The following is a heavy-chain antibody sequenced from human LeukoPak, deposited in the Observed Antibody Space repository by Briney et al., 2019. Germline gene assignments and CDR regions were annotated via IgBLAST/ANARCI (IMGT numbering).Heavy chain of an antibody. J-gene: IGHJ6*03. CDR2: ISAYNGNT. CDR3: ARGASRRYDFWSGYSPPRLYYYYYMDV. V-gene: IGHV1-18*01. D-gene: IGHD3-3*01. CDR1: GYTFTSYG. Sequence: ASVKVSCKASGYTFTSYGISWGRQAPGQGLEWMGWISAYNGNTNYAQKLQGRVTMTTDTSTSTAYLELRSLRSEDTAVYYCARGASRRYDFWSGYSPPRLYYYYYMDVWGKGTTVTVSS.